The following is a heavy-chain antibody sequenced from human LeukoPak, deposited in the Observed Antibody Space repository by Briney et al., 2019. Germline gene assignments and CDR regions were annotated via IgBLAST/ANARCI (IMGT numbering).Heavy chain of an antibody. J-gene: IGHJ3*02. CDR1: GFTVSSNY. CDR2: IYSGGST. Sequence: QPGGSLRLSCAASGFTVSSNYMSWVRQAPGKGLEWVSVIYSGGSTYYADSVKGRFTISRDNSKNTLYLQMNSLRAEDTAVYYRARDAYDSSGPGAFDIWGQGTMVTVSS. V-gene: IGHV3-53*01. CDR3: ARDAYDSSGPGAFDI. D-gene: IGHD3-22*01.